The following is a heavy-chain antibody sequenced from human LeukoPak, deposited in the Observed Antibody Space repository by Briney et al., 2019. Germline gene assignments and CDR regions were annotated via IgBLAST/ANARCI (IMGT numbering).Heavy chain of an antibody. V-gene: IGHV1-18*01. J-gene: IGHJ2*01. D-gene: IGHD4-17*01. CDR3: ARDPGATVTFDL. CDR2: ISAYNGNT. Sequence: EASVKVSCKASGYTFTSYGISWVRQAPGQGLEWMGWISAYNGNTNYAQKLQGRVTMTTDTSTSTACMELRSLRSDDTAVYYCARDPGATVTFDLWGRGTLVTVSS. CDR1: GYTFTSYG.